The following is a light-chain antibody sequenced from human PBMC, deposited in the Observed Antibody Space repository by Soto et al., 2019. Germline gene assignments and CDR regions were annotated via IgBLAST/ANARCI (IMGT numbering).Light chain of an antibody. V-gene: IGKV3-20*01. CDR3: QYYGGYYGSSPRYT. J-gene: IGKJ2*01. Sequence: EIVLTQSPGTLSLSPGERATLTCRASQNVSSNYLAWYQQRPGQAPRLLIYGAFIRATGIPDRISGSGSGTDFTVPISILEREDFAVYYCQYYGGYYGSSPRYTFGQGTKLDIK. CDR1: QNVSSNY. CDR2: GAF.